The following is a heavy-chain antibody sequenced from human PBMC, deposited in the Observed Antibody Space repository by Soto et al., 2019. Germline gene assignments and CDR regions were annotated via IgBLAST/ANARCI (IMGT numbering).Heavy chain of an antibody. CDR1: GASVSHGY. CDR2: MYFGGSF. CDR3: ARSYYDSTGFAVDP. D-gene: IGHD3-22*01. Sequence: QMQLQASGPGLVKPSETLSLTCNVSGASVSHGYWSWIRQPPGKGLEWIGFMYFGGSFNYNPSLTSRATISVETPKYPFSTMLTSVTASDTAVYYCARSYYDSTGFAVDPWGQGTLVTVSS. V-gene: IGHV4-59*02. J-gene: IGHJ5*02.